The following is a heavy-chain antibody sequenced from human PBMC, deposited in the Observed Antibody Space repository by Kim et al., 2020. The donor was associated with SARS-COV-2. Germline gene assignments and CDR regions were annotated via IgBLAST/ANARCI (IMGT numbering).Heavy chain of an antibody. CDR3: AREYTSSSARVFDI. J-gene: IGHJ3*02. D-gene: IGHD6-6*01. V-gene: IGHV3-74*01. Sequence: ADSVKGRFTISRDIAKSTLYLQMNILRPEDTAVYFCAREYTSSSARVFDIWGQGTVVTVSS.